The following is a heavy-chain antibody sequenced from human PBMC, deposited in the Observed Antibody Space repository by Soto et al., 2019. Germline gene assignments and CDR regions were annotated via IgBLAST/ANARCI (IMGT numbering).Heavy chain of an antibody. CDR1: GYTFTSYG. CDR2: INAANGDT. CDR3: VRRHVSATGIDWFDP. V-gene: IGHV1-3*01. D-gene: IGHD6-13*01. Sequence: ALVKVSCKASGYTFTSYGIHWVRQAPGQRLEWMGWINAANGDTKYSPKFQGRVTITRDASASTAYMELSSLRSEDTAVYYCVRRHVSATGIDWFDPWGQGTLVTVSS. J-gene: IGHJ5*02.